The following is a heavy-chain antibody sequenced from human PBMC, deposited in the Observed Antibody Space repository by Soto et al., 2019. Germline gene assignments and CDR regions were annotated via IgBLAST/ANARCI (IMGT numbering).Heavy chain of an antibody. D-gene: IGHD3-16*01. Sequence: QVQLVQSGAEVKKPGASVKVSCKASGYTFTDYYLHWVRQAPGQGLEWMGWINANSGGTNFAQKFQGRVTLTRDTSIDTAYMDLNRLRSDDTAVYFRARSLMTSESGMDVWGQGTTVTVSS. CDR1: GYTFTDYY. CDR2: INANSGGT. J-gene: IGHJ6*02. CDR3: ARSLMTSESGMDV. V-gene: IGHV1-2*02.